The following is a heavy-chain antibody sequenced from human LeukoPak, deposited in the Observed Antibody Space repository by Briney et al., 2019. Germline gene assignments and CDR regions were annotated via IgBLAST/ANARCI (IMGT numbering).Heavy chain of an antibody. CDR3: ARGYRMVRAIISYGMDV. CDR1: GGSFSGYY. CDR2: INHSGST. V-gene: IGHV4-34*01. D-gene: IGHD3-10*01. Sequence: ASETLSLTCAVYGGSFSGYYWSWIRQPPGKGLEWIGEINHSGSTNYNPSLKSRVTISVDTSKNQFSLKLSSVTAADTAVYYCARGYRMVRAIISYGMDVWGQGTTVTVSS. J-gene: IGHJ6*02.